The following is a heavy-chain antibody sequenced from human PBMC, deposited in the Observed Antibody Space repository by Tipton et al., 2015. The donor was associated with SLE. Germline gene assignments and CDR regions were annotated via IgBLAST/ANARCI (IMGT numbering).Heavy chain of an antibody. D-gene: IGHD1-26*01. Sequence: TLSLTCAVSGGSISSSSYYWGWIRQPPGKGLEWIGSIYYSGSTYYNPSLKSRVTISVDTSKNQFSLKLSSVTAADTAVYYCAGMSYPREGYFDYWGQGNLVTVSS. J-gene: IGHJ4*02. CDR2: IYYSGST. CDR3: AGMSYPREGYFDY. CDR1: GGSISSSSYY. V-gene: IGHV4-39*07.